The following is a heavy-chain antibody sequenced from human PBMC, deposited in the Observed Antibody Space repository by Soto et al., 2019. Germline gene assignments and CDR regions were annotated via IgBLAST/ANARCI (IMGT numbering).Heavy chain of an antibody. D-gene: IGHD1-1*01. Sequence: SETLSLTCAVYGGSFSGYYWSWIRQPPGKGLEWIGEINHSGSTNYNPSLKSRVTISVDTSKNQFSLKLSSVTAADTAVYYCARGLLRRWAATTDYWGQGTLVT. CDR2: INHSGST. J-gene: IGHJ4*02. CDR3: ARGLLRRWAATTDY. CDR1: GGSFSGYY. V-gene: IGHV4-34*01.